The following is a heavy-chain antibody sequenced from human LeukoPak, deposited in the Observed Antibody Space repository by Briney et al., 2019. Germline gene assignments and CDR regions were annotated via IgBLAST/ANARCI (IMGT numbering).Heavy chain of an antibody. D-gene: IGHD3-10*01. CDR3: ASSYGSGSYYGGAFDY. V-gene: IGHV4-59*01. Sequence: SETLSPTCTVSGGSISSYYWSWIRQPPGKGLEWIGYIYYSGSTNYNPSLKSRVTISVDTSKNQFSLKLSSVTAADTAVYYCASSYGSGSYYGGAFDYWGQGTLVTVSS. J-gene: IGHJ4*02. CDR2: IYYSGST. CDR1: GGSISSYY.